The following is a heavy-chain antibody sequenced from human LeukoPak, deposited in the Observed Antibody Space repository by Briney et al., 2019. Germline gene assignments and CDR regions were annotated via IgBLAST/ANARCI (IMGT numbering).Heavy chain of an antibody. CDR3: ARGSGVGGERRAGDY. D-gene: IGHD3-16*01. Sequence: GASVKVSRKASGYTFTGYYIHWVRQAPGQGLEWMGWTNPESGGTKYAQNFQGRVSMTRDTSITTAYMELSNLRSDDTAVYYCARGSGVGGERRAGDYLGQGTLVTVS. CDR1: GYTFTGYY. CDR2: TNPESGGT. V-gene: IGHV1-2*02. J-gene: IGHJ4*02.